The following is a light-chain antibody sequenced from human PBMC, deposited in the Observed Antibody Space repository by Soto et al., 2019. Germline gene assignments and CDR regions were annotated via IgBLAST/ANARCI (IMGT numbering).Light chain of an antibody. CDR2: EVN. J-gene: IGLJ3*02. Sequence: QSVLTQPASVSGSPGQSLTISRTGTSSDLGSYNLVSWYQQHPGKAPKLMIYEVNKRPSGVSNRFSASKSGNTASLTISGLQAEDEADYYCCSYAGSSTSWVFGGGTKLTVL. V-gene: IGLV2-23*02. CDR1: SSDLGSYNL. CDR3: CSYAGSSTSWV.